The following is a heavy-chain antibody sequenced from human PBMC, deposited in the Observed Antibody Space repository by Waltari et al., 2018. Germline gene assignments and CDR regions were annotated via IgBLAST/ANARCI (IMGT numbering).Heavy chain of an antibody. CDR2: MNPNSGNT. J-gene: IGHJ1*01. CDR1: GYTFTSYD. D-gene: IGHD1-26*01. CDR3: AKDTNRVGATRVPEYFQH. V-gene: IGHV1-8*03. Sequence: QVQLVQSGAEVKKPGASVKVSCKASGYTFTSYDINWVRQATGQGLEWMGWMNPNSGNTGYAQKFQGRVTITRNTSISTAYMELNSLRAEDTAVYYCAKDTNRVGATRVPEYFQHWGQGTLVTVSS.